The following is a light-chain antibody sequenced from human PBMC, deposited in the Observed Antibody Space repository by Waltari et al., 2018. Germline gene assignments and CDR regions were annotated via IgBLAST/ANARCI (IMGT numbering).Light chain of an antibody. J-gene: IGLJ2*01. CDR3: SSYAGSSKGV. Sequence: QSALTQPASVSRYPGQSITISCTATSSAVGNSKRVSWYQQHPGKAPKLMIYAVSKRPSGVSDRFSGSKSGDIASLTISGLQPEDEAEYFCSSYAGSSKGVFGGGTKVTVL. V-gene: IGLV2-23*02. CDR2: AVS. CDR1: SSAVGNSKR.